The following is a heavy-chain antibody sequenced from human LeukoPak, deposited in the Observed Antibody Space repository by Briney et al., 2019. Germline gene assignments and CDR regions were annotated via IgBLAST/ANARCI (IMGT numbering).Heavy chain of an antibody. CDR2: ISSSSSYT. D-gene: IGHD2-2*02. V-gene: IGHV3-11*06. CDR1: GFTFSDYY. J-gene: IGHJ6*04. Sequence: PGGSLRLSCAASGFTFSDYYMSWLRQAPGKGLEWVSYISSSSSYTNYADSVKGRFTISRDNAKNSLYLQMNSLRAEDTAVYYSARDLPIYYYGMDVWGKGTTVTVSS. CDR3: ARDLPIYYYGMDV.